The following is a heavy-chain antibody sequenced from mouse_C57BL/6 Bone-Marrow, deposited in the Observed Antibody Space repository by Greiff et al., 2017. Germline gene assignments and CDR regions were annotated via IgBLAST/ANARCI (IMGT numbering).Heavy chain of an antibody. V-gene: IGHV1-7*01. CDR1: GYTFTSYW. J-gene: IGHJ4*01. D-gene: IGHD1-1*02. CDR2: INPSSGYT. Sequence: QVQLKESGAELAKPGASVKLSCKASGYTFTSYWMHWVKQRPGQGLEWIGYINPSSGYTKYNQKFKDKATLTADRSSSTAYMQLSSLTYEDSAVYYCARFPFGWWAMDYWGQGTSVTVSS. CDR3: ARFPFGWWAMDY.